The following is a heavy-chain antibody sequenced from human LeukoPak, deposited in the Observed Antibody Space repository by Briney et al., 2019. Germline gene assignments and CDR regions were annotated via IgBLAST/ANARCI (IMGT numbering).Heavy chain of an antibody. J-gene: IGHJ1*01. D-gene: IGHD2-8*01. Sequence: GGSQRLSCGASGFIFRRYWMSWVRQAPGKGLEWVAKIKEDGSDIYCVDSLKGQYTITRDNPKNSRYLQMNSVISEDTAVYYCARPPRKGNVWYFQDWGQGTLVSVPS. CDR1: GFIFRRYW. CDR2: IKEDGSDI. CDR3: ARPPRKGNVWYFQD. V-gene: IGHV3-7*01.